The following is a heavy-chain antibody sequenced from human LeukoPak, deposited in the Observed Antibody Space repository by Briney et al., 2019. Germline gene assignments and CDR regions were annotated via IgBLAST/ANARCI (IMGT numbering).Heavy chain of an antibody. CDR1: GFTFSDYY. CDR2: ISSSGSTI. Sequence: MSGGSLRLSCAASGFTFSDYYMSWIRQAPGQGLEWVSYISSSGSTIYYADSVRGRFTISRDNAKNSLYLQMNSLGADDTAVFYCARVLHYYDSSSSYLNDAFDIWGQGTMVTVSS. V-gene: IGHV3-11*01. D-gene: IGHD3-22*01. CDR3: ARVLHYYDSSSSYLNDAFDI. J-gene: IGHJ3*02.